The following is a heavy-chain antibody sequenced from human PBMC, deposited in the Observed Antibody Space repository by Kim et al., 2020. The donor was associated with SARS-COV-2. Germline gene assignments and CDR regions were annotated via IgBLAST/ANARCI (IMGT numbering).Heavy chain of an antibody. V-gene: IGHV4-59*09. CDR3: ARGPNRYYFDY. J-gene: IGHJ4*02. Sequence: TNYNPSLNSRVTISVDTSKNQFSLDLSSVTAAVTAVYYCARGPNRYYFDYWGQGTLVTVSS. CDR2: T.